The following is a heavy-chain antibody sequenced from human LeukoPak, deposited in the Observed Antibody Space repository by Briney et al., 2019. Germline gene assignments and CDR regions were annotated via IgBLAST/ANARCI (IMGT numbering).Heavy chain of an antibody. J-gene: IGHJ4*02. Sequence: GGSLRLSCAASGFTFSSYWMHWVRQAPGKGLVWVSRINSDGSSTSYADSVKGRFTISRDNAKNTLYLQMNSLRAEDTAVYYCARDNYDILTGYSEYYFDYWGQGTLVTVSS. CDR3: ARDNYDILTGYSEYYFDY. D-gene: IGHD3-9*01. CDR2: INSDGSST. CDR1: GFTFSSYW. V-gene: IGHV3-74*01.